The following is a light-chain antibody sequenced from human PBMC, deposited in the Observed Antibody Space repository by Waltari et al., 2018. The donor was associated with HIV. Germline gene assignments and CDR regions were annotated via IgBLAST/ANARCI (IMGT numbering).Light chain of an antibody. Sequence: QSALSQPPSASGTPGQRVAISCSRSSSHLGSNPVNWYQQLPGTAPKLLIYSNNQRPSGVPDRFSGSKSGTSASLAITGLQSEDEADYYCALWDDSLNGVLFGGGTKLTVL. CDR3: ALWDDSLNGVL. V-gene: IGLV1-44*01. J-gene: IGLJ2*01. CDR1: SSHLGSNP. CDR2: SNN.